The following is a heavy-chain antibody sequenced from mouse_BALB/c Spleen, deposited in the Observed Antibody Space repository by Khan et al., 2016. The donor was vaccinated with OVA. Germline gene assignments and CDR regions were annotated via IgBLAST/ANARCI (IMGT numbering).Heavy chain of an antibody. J-gene: IGHJ3*01. CDR2: INSDGGYT. D-gene: IGHD4-1*01. CDR1: GFTFSAYG. V-gene: IGHV5-6*01. Sequence: AVSGFTFSAYGMAWVRQAPDKRLEWVATINSDGGYTYCPDTVKGRFTISRNNAENTLSLQTSSLKSEDTAIYYCASHLTGSFAYWGQGTLVTVSA. CDR3: ASHLTGSFAY.